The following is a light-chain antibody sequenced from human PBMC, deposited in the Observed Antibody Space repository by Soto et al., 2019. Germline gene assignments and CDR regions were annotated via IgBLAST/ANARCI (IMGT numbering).Light chain of an antibody. CDR2: GAS. J-gene: IGKJ5*01. V-gene: IGKV3-20*01. CDR3: QQYGSSIN. Sequence: EIVLTQSPGTLSLSPGERATLSCRASQSVSSNFLAWYQEKLGQAPRLLIYGASKRATGIPDRFSGSGSGTDFTLTISRLEPEDFAVYYCQQYGSSINFGQGTRLEIK. CDR1: QSVSSNF.